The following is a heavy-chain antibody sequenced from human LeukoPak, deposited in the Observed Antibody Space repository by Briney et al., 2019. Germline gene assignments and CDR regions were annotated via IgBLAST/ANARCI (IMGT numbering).Heavy chain of an antibody. CDR2: ISGSGGST. CDR1: GCTFSSFA. CDR3: ARENHGHGDY. D-gene: IGHD2-21*01. V-gene: IGHV3-23*01. J-gene: IGHJ4*02. Sequence: GGSLRLSCAASGCTFSSFAMSWVRQAPGKGLEWVSAISGSGGSTNYADSVKCRFTVSRDNAKSSLYLQMDSLRAEDTAIYYCARENHGHGDYWGQGTLVTVSS.